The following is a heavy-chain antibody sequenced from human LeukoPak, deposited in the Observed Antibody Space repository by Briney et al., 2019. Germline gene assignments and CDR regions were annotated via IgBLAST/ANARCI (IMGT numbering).Heavy chain of an antibody. D-gene: IGHD1-26*01. CDR1: GFTFSSYA. CDR3: ARRQGGSYDY. J-gene: IGHJ4*02. CDR2: ISSNGGST. V-gene: IGHV3-64*01. Sequence: GGSLRLSCAPSGFTFSSYAMHSVRQAPGKGLEYVSAISSNGGSTYYANSVKGRFTISRDNSKHTLYLQMGSLRAGDRAVYYCARRQGGSYDYWGQGTLVTVSS.